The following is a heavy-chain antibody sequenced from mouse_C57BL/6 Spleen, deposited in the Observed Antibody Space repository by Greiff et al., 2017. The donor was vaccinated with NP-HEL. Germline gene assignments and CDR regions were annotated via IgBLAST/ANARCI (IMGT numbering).Heavy chain of an antibody. Sequence: QVQLQQSGPELVKPGASVKISCKASGYAFSSSWMNWVKQRPGKGLEWIGRIYPGDGDTNYNGKFKGKATLTADKSSSTAYMQLSSLTSEDSAVYFCARGAYYDYGGDWYFDVWGTGTPVTVSS. J-gene: IGHJ1*03. CDR1: GYAFSSSW. CDR3: ARGAYYDYGGDWYFDV. D-gene: IGHD2-4*01. V-gene: IGHV1-82*01. CDR2: IYPGDGDT.